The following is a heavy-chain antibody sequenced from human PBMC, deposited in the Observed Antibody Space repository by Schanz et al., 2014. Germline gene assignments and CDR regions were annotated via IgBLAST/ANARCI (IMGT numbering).Heavy chain of an antibody. D-gene: IGHD2-15*01. Sequence: EVQLVESGGGLVQPGGSLRLSCAASGFTFSDHYMDWVRQAPGKGLEWVSAISGSGGSTYYADFVKGRFTISRDNSENTLYLQMNSLSADDTAVFYCAKGMGYCSGGTCYDYYYYGLDVWGQGTTVTVSS. CDR3: AKGMGYCSGGTCYDYYYYGLDV. J-gene: IGHJ6*02. V-gene: IGHV3-23*04. CDR1: GFTFSDHY. CDR2: ISGSGGST.